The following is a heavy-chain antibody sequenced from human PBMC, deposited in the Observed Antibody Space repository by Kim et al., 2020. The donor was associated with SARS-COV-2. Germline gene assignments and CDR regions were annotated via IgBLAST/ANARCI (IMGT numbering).Heavy chain of an antibody. Sequence: GGSLRLSCAASGFTFSNAWMSWVRQAPGKGLEWVGRIKSKTDGGTTDYAAPVKGRFTISRDDSKNTLYLQMNSLKTEDTAVYYCTTDRLYDYIWVSYRYEYYWGQGTLVTVSS. D-gene: IGHD3-16*02. CDR2: IKSKTDGGTT. V-gene: IGHV3-15*01. J-gene: IGHJ4*02. CDR3: TTDRLYDYIWVSYRYEYY. CDR1: GFTFSNAW.